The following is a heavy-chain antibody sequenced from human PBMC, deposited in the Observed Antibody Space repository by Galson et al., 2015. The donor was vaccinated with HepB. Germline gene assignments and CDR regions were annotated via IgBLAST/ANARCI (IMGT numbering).Heavy chain of an antibody. CDR1: GSTFTSYY. CDR2: INPSGGST. CDR3: ARRRGLDAFDI. Sequence: SVKVSCKASGSTFTSYYMHWVRQAPGQGLEWMGIINPSGGSTSYAQKFQGRVTMTRDTSTSTVYMELSSLRSEDTAVYYCARRRGLDAFDIWGQGTMVTVSS. V-gene: IGHV1-46*03. J-gene: IGHJ3*02. D-gene: IGHD2-21*01.